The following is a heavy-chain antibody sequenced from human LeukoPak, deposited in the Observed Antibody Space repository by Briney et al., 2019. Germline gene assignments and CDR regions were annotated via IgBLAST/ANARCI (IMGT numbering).Heavy chain of an antibody. D-gene: IGHD3-22*01. J-gene: IGHJ4*02. V-gene: IGHV4-38-2*02. CDR3: AREGEYYYDSSGYYPFGY. CDR2: IYHSGST. CDR1: GYSISSGCY. Sequence: SETLSLTCTVSGYSISSGCYWGWIRQPPGKGLEWIGSIYHSGSTYYNPSLKSRVTISVDTSKNQFSLKLSSVTAADTAVYYCAREGEYYYDSSGYYPFGYWGQGTLVTVSS.